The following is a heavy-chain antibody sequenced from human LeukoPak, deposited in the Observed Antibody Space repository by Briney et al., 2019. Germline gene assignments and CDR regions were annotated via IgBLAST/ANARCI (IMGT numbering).Heavy chain of an antibody. J-gene: IGHJ6*02. Sequence: SETLSLTCAVYGGSFSGYYWSWIRQPPGKGLEWIGEINHSGSTNYNPSLKSRVTISVDTSKNQFSLKLSSVTAADTAVYYCARGRANYYYYYGMDVWGQGTTVIVSS. V-gene: IGHV4-34*01. CDR1: GGSFSGYY. CDR3: ARGRANYYYYYGMDV. CDR2: INHSGST.